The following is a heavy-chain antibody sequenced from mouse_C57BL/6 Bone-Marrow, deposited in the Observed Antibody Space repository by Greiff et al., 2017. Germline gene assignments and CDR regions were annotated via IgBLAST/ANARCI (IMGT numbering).Heavy chain of an antibody. D-gene: IGHD1-1*01. CDR1: GYTFTDYY. CDR3: ASGGSSRYWYFDV. V-gene: IGHV1-76*01. J-gene: IGHJ1*03. CDR2: FYPGSGNT. Sequence: QVQLQQSGAELVRPGASVKLSCKASGYTFTDYYINWVKQRPGKGLEWIARFYPGSGNTYYNEKFKGKATLTAEKSSSTAYMQLSSLTSEDSAVYFCASGGSSRYWYFDVWGTGTTVTVTS.